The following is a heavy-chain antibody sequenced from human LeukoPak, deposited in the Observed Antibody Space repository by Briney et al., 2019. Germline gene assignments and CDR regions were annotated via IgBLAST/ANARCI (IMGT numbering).Heavy chain of an antibody. CDR2: MNPNNGRT. D-gene: IGHD1-7*01. CDR1: GYTFTSYD. J-gene: IGHJ6*03. V-gene: IGHV1-8*01. Sequence: ASVKVSCKASGYTFTSYDINWVRQATGQGLEWMGWMNPNNGRTGYAQKFQGRVTMTRNSSISTAYMELNTLRSEDTAVYYCARGSWITGTTSYYYHMDVWGQGTMVTVSS. CDR3: ARGSWITGTTSYYYHMDV.